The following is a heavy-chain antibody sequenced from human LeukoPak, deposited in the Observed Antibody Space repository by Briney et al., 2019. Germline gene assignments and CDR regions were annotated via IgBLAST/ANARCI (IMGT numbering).Heavy chain of an antibody. J-gene: IGHJ6*03. CDR2: ISAYNGNT. CDR1: GYTFTSYG. V-gene: IGHV1-18*01. CDR3: ARDPKYSSGWYEPYYYYYMDV. Sequence: PGASVKVSCKASGYTFTSYGISWVRQAPGQGLEWMGWISAYNGNTNYAQKLQGRVTMTTDTSTSTAYMELRSLRSDDTAVYYCARDPKYSSGWYEPYYYYYMDVWGKGTTVTVSS. D-gene: IGHD6-19*01.